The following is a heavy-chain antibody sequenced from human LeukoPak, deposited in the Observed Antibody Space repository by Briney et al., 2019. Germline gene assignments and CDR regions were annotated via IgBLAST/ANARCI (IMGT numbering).Heavy chain of an antibody. J-gene: IGHJ4*02. D-gene: IGHD6-19*01. Sequence: GGSLRLSCAASGFTFSSYAMSWVRQAPGKGLEWVSTISGNGAKSYSAGSVKGRFTISRDNSKNTLYLQMNSLRAEDTAVYYCAKALTGWSYWGQGTLVTVSS. CDR3: AKALTGWSY. V-gene: IGHV3-23*01. CDR1: GFTFSSYA. CDR2: ISGNGAKS.